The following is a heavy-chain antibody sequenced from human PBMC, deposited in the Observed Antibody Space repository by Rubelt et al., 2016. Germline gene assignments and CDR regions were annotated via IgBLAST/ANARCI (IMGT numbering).Heavy chain of an antibody. CDR2: INSDGSST. CDR1: GFTFSSYW. V-gene: IGHV3-74*01. J-gene: IGHJ4*02. CDR3: ARESTAPDY. D-gene: IGHD4-11*01. Sequence: RSLRLSCAASGFTFSSYWMHWVRQVPGKGLVWVSRINSDGSSTIYADSVKGRFTISRDNAKNTLYLQMNSLRAEDTAVYYCARESTAPDYWGQGTLVTVSS.